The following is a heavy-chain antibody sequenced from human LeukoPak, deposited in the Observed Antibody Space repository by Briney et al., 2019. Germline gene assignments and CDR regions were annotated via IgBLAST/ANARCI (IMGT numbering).Heavy chain of an antibody. Sequence: PSETLSLTCTVSGDSISSYYWSWIRQPPGKRLEWIGYMYYSGSTSYNPSLKSRVTMSVDTSKNQFSLKLSSVTAADTAVYYCATIRDTALRYWYFDLWGRGTLVIVSS. V-gene: IGHV4-59*03. CDR1: GDSISSYY. CDR3: ATIRDTALRYWYFDL. J-gene: IGHJ2*01. CDR2: MYYSGST. D-gene: IGHD5-18*01.